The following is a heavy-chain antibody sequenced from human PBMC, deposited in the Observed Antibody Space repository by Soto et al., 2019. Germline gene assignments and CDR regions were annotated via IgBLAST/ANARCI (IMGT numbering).Heavy chain of an antibody. Sequence: QVQLQESGPGLVKPSETLSLTCTVSGGSISSFYWSWIRQPPGKGMEWIGYIYYSGTTSYNPSLKSRVTISIDTSKNQFSLSLSSMTAADTAVYYCAREVQYWFDPWGQGTLVTVSS. V-gene: IGHV4-59*01. CDR1: GGSISSFY. D-gene: IGHD1-1*01. CDR3: AREVQYWFDP. J-gene: IGHJ5*02. CDR2: IYYSGTT.